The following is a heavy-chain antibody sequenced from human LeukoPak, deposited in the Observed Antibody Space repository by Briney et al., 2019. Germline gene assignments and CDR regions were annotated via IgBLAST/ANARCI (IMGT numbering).Heavy chain of an antibody. Sequence: PGGSLRLSCAASGFTFSSYSMNWVRQAPGKGLEWVSYISSSSSTIYYADSVKGRFTISRDNAKNSLYLQMNSLRAEDTAVYYCARGFFCGGDCYTYHQYWGQGTLVTVSS. CDR1: GFTFSSYS. V-gene: IGHV3-48*01. CDR3: ARGFFCGGDCYTYHQY. CDR2: ISSSSSTI. D-gene: IGHD2-21*01. J-gene: IGHJ4*02.